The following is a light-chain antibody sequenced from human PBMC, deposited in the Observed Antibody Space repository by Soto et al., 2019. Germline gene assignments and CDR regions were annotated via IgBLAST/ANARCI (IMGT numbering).Light chain of an antibody. CDR2: AAS. J-gene: IGKJ2*01. CDR3: QQSYTTPRT. Sequence: DLQMTQSPSSLSASVGDRVSISCRASQRISTYLNWYQQRPGKAPKLLIYAASYLQSGVPSRFSGSASGTNFTLTISSLEPEDFATYCCQQSYTTPRTFGQGTKLEIK. V-gene: IGKV1-39*01. CDR1: QRISTY.